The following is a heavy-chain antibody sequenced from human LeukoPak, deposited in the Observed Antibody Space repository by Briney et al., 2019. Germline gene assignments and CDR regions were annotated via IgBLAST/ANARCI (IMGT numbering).Heavy chain of an antibody. V-gene: IGHV4-59*05. Sequence: PSETLSLTCTVSGGSISSYYWSWIRQPPGKGLEWIGSIYHSGSSYYNPSLKSRGTISVDTSKNQFSLKLSSVTAADTAVYYCARHSSYYGNFDYWGQGTLVTVSS. CDR2: IYHSGSS. J-gene: IGHJ4*02. D-gene: IGHD3-10*01. CDR1: GGSISSYY. CDR3: ARHSSYYGNFDY.